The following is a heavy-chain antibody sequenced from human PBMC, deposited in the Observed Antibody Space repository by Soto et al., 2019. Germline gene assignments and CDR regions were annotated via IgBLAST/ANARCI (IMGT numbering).Heavy chain of an antibody. CDR2: IRSKAYGGTT. D-gene: IGHD6-13*01. CDR1: GFTFGDYA. V-gene: IGHV3-49*04. J-gene: IGHJ4*02. Sequence: SLRLSCTASGFTFGDYAMSWVRQAPGKGLEWVGFIRSKAYGGTTEYAASVKGRFTISRDESKSIAYLQMNSLKTEDTAVYYCTRPSGSSSWYLDYFDYWGQGTLVTVSS. CDR3: TRPSGSSSWYLDYFDY.